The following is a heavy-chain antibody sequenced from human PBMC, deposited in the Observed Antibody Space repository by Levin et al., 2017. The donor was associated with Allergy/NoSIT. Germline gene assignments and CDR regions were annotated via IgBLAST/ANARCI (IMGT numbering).Heavy chain of an antibody. CDR1: GFTFSSHA. Sequence: HAGGSLRLSCAASGFTFSSHAMDWVRQAPGKGLEWVAVISNDGSNKYYADSVKGRFTISRDNSKNTLYVQMNSLRAEDTAVYYCARDRGDILTGYQYQYGMDVWGQGTTVTVSS. CDR3: ARDRGDILTGYQYQYGMDV. D-gene: IGHD3-9*01. CDR2: ISNDGSNK. V-gene: IGHV3-30-3*01. J-gene: IGHJ6*02.